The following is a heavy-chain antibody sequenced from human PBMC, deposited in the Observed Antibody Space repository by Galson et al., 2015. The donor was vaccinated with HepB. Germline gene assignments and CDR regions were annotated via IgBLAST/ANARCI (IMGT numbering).Heavy chain of an antibody. CDR2: IRQDGSQK. J-gene: IGHJ1*01. CDR1: GFSFSNYR. Sequence: SLRLSCAASGFSFSNYRMSWVRQAPGKGLQWVATIRQDGSQKFYLDSVKGRFTISRDNAKNSLYLQMNSLRAEDTAVYHCAAGGGSYYGGRAEYFHHWGQGTLVTVSS. V-gene: IGHV3-7*01. D-gene: IGHD1-26*01. CDR3: AAGGGSYYGGRAEYFHH.